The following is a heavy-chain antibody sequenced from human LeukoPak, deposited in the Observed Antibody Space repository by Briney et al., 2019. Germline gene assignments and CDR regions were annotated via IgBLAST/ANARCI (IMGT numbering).Heavy chain of an antibody. V-gene: IGHV1-2*02. CDR2: INPNSGGT. CDR3: ARDLPGPRYFDWFNPSP. J-gene: IGHJ5*02. D-gene: IGHD3-9*01. CDR1: GYTFTSYY. Sequence: GASVKVSCKASGYTFTSYYMHWVRQAPGQGLEWMGWINPNSGGTNYAQKFQGRVTMTRDTSISTAYMELSRLRSDDTAVYYCARDLPGPRYFDWFNPSPWGQGTLVTVSS.